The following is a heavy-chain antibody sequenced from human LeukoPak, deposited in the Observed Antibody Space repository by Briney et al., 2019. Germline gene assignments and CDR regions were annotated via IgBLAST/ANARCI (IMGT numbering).Heavy chain of an antibody. D-gene: IGHD3-22*01. Sequence: ASVKVSCKASGYTFTGYYMHWVRQAPGQGLEWMGWINPNSGGTNYAQKFQGRVTMTRDTSISTAYMELSRLRSDDTAVYYCARYTDYYDSSGYSPPDAFDIWGQGTMVTVSS. J-gene: IGHJ3*02. CDR1: GYTFTGYY. V-gene: IGHV1-2*02. CDR2: INPNSGGT. CDR3: ARYTDYYDSSGYSPPDAFDI.